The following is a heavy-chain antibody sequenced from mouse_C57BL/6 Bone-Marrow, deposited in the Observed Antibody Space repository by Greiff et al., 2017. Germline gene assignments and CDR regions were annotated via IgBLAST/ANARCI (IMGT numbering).Heavy chain of an antibody. CDR2: IRLKSDNYAT. V-gene: IGHV6-3*01. J-gene: IGHJ4*01. CDR1: GFTFSNYW. Sequence: EVKVEESGGGLVQPGGSMKLSCVASGFTFSNYWMNWVRQSPEKGLEWVAQIRLKSDNYATHYAESVKGRFTISRDDSKSSVYLQMNNLRAEDTGIYYCTIYDGLYYYAMDYWGQGTSVTVSS. CDR3: TIYDGLYYYAMDY. D-gene: IGHD2-3*01.